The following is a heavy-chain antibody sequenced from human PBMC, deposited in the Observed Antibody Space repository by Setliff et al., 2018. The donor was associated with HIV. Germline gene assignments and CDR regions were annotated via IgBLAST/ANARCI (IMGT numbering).Heavy chain of an antibody. CDR2: TIPIFGTA. CDR3: ARSRSSGYYCDY. V-gene: IGHV1-69*13. D-gene: IGHD3-22*01. CDR1: GGTFSSYA. Sequence: GASVKVSCKASGGTFSSYAISWVRQAPGQGLEWMGGTIPIFGTANYAQKFQGRVTITADESTSTAYMELSSLRSEDTAVYYCARSRSSGYYCDYWGQGTLVTVSS. J-gene: IGHJ4*02.